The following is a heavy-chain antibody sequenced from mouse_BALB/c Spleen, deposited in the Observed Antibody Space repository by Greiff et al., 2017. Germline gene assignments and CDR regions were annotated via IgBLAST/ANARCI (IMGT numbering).Heavy chain of an antibody. D-gene: IGHD3-2*01. CDR1: GDSITSGY. Sequence: EVKLVESGPSLVKPSQTLSLTCSVTGDSITSGYWNWIRKFPGNKLEYMGYISYSGSTYYNPSLKSRISITRDTSKNQYYLQLNSVTTEDTATYYCAKTARATEAMDYWGQGTSVTVSS. CDR3: AKTARATEAMDY. V-gene: IGHV3-8*02. J-gene: IGHJ4*01. CDR2: ISYSGST.